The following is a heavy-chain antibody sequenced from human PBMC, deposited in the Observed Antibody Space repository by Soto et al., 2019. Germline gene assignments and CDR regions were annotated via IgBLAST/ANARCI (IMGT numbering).Heavy chain of an antibody. D-gene: IGHD6-19*01. J-gene: IGHJ4*02. CDR3: AXDRGSGWYEHPIGYFDY. Sequence: SETLSLTCTVSGGSISSYYWSWIRQPPGKGLEWIGYIYYSGSTNYNPSLKSRVTISVDTSKNQFSLKLSSVTAADTAVYYCAXDRGSGWYEHPIGYFDYWGQGTLVTVSS. V-gene: IGHV4-59*01. CDR1: GGSISSYY. CDR2: IYYSGST.